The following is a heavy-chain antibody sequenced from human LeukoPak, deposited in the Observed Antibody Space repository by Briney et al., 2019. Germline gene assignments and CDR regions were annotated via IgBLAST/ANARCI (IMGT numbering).Heavy chain of an antibody. CDR3: ARADSIAVAGTSVY. CDR2: INAGNGNT. J-gene: IGHJ4*02. CDR1: GYTFTSYA. V-gene: IGHV1-3*01. D-gene: IGHD6-19*01. Sequence: ASVKVSCTASGYTFTSYAMHWVRQAPGQRLEWMGWINAGNGNTKYSQKFQGRVTITRDTSASTAYMELSSLRSEDTAAYYCARADSIAVAGTSVYWGQGTLVTVSS.